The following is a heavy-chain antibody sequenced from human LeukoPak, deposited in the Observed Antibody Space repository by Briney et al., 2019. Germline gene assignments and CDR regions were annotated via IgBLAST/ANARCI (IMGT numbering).Heavy chain of an antibody. CDR2: VGRDGSEK. J-gene: IGHJ4*02. Sequence: GGSLGLSCAASGFTFSDYWMTWVRQVPGKGPEWVANVGRDGSEKNYVDYVEGRFTISRDNAKKSLDLEMNSLRVEDTALYYCAKVGTWELQRVFENWGQGTLVTVSS. D-gene: IGHD1-26*01. CDR1: GFTFSDYW. V-gene: IGHV3-7*01. CDR3: AKVGTWELQRVFEN.